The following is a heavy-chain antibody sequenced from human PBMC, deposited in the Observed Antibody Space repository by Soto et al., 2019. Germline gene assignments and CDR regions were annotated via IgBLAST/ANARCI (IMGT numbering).Heavy chain of an antibody. CDR1: GYTCSSYA. CDR2: INAGYGNT. D-gene: IGHD7-27*01. V-gene: IGHV1-3*01. Sequence: VASVKVSCKASGYTCSSYAMHWVRQARGQRLEGMGWINAGYGNTKSSQKFQDRVTISRDTSASTAYMELTSLRFEDTAVYYCARDTGDGTFDFWGQGTIVTVSS. J-gene: IGHJ4*02. CDR3: ARDTGDGTFDF.